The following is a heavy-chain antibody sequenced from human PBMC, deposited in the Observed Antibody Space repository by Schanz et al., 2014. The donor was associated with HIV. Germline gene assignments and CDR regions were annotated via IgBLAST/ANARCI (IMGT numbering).Heavy chain of an antibody. CDR2: IWHDGSSK. CDR3: ARDAASHSYGSTMDV. V-gene: IGHV3-33*08. CDR1: GFTISSNY. Sequence: VQLVETGGGLIQPGGSLRLSCAVSGFTISSNYMSWVRQAPGKGLEWVAVIWHDGSSKYYGDSVKGRFTISRDNSKNTLYLQMNSLRAEDTAVYYCARDAASHSYGSTMDVWGQGTTVTASS. D-gene: IGHD5-18*01. J-gene: IGHJ6*02.